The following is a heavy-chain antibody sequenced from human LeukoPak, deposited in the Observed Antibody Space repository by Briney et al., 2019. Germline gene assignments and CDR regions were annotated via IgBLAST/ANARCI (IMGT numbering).Heavy chain of an antibody. D-gene: IGHD3-3*01. J-gene: IGHJ3*02. V-gene: IGHV1-69*02. Sequence: ASLKVSRKASEGTLSSYTISWVRHAPGQRPERLGRIFPILGIANYAQKFQGRVTITADKSTSTAYMELSSLRSEDTAVYYCARGPLPGYDFWSGYRGDAFDIWGQGTMVTVSS. CDR3: ARGPLPGYDFWSGYRGDAFDI. CDR2: IFPILGIA. CDR1: EGTLSSYT.